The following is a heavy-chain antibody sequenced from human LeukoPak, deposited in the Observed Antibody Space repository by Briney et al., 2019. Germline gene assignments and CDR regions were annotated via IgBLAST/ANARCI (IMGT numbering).Heavy chain of an antibody. CDR1: GGSVSSSGYY. J-gene: IGHJ4*02. V-gene: IGHV4-39*07. CDR2: IYYSGST. CDR3: ARGSLSGTYGYYFDY. D-gene: IGHD1-26*01. Sequence: SETLSLTCTVSGGSVSSSGYYWGWIRQPPGKGLEWIGSIYYSGSTNYNPSLKSRVTISVDTSKNQFSLKLFSVTAADTAVYHCARGSLSGTYGYYFDYWGQGTLVPVSS.